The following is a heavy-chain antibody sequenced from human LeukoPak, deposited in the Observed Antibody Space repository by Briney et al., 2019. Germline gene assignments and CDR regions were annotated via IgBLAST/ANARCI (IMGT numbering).Heavy chain of an antibody. Sequence: ASVKVSCKASGYTFASYVISWVRQAPGQGLEWMGWISATNGNTNYAQKLQGRVTMTTDTSTTTAYMELRSLRSDDTAVYYCARGVGVNCRPDYWGQGTLVTVSS. CDR3: ARGVGVNCRPDY. CDR1: GYTFASYV. CDR2: ISATNGNT. D-gene: IGHD1-26*01. J-gene: IGHJ4*02. V-gene: IGHV1-18*01.